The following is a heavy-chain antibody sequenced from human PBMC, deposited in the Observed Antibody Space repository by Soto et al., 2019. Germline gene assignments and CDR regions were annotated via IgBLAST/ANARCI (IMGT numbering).Heavy chain of an antibody. D-gene: IGHD3-22*01. CDR2: INQDGSER. Sequence: EVLLVESGGGLVQPGGSLRLSCGASGFSLIPYWMSWVRQAPGKGLEWVANINQDGSERNYVDSVRGRFTISRDNAQNSVFLQINSLRAEDMAVYFCARRSVHFYDNSFDYWGQGTPVTVSS. CDR3: ARRSVHFYDNSFDY. V-gene: IGHV3-7*03. CDR1: GFSLIPYW. J-gene: IGHJ4*02.